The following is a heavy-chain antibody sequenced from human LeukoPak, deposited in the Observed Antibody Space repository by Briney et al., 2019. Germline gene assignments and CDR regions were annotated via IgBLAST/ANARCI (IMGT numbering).Heavy chain of an antibody. Sequence: PGGSLRLSCAASGFTFSSYAMIWVRQTPGKGLDWVSGISGSGGTTYYADSVKGRFTISRDNSKNTLNLQMNRLRAEDTGLYYCAKVSDSSGYYPFDYWGHGTLVTVSS. V-gene: IGHV3-23*01. J-gene: IGHJ4*01. D-gene: IGHD3-22*01. CDR2: ISGSGGTT. CDR1: GFTFSSYA. CDR3: AKVSDSSGYYPFDY.